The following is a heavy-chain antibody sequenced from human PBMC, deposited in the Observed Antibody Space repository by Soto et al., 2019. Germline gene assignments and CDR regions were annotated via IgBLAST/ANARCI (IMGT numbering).Heavy chain of an antibody. CDR2: ISGSGDSGSGGST. CDR1: GFTFRSYA. D-gene: IGHD2-21*01. CDR3: VKENSKIVDYGMDV. V-gene: IGHV3-23*01. Sequence: GGSLRLSCAASGFTFRSYAMSWVRQAPGKGLEWVSAISGSGDSGSGGSTYYADSVKGRFTISRDNSMNTLYLEMNSLRAEDTAVYYCVKENSKIVDYGMDVSGPGTKVTVYS. J-gene: IGHJ6*02.